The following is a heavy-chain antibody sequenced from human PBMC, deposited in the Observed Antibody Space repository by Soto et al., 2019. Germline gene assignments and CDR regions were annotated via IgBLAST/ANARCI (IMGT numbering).Heavy chain of an antibody. Sequence: QVQLVQSGAEVKKPGASVKVSCKASDYSFTSYGISWVRQAPGQGLEWMGWISAYNGNTKYAQKCPGRVTMTTDTATSTAYMELRRLRPDDTAVYDCARDLAVALIDYWGQGTLVTVSA. CDR1: DYSFTSYG. D-gene: IGHD6-19*01. J-gene: IGHJ4*02. CDR2: ISAYNGNT. V-gene: IGHV1-18*01. CDR3: ARDLAVALIDY.